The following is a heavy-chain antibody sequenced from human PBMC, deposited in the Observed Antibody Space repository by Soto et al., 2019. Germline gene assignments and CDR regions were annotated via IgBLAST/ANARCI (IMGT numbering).Heavy chain of an antibody. D-gene: IGHD3-10*01. CDR1: GGSISSYY. Sequence: QVQLQESGPGLVKPSETLSLTCNVSGGSISSYYWSWIRQFPGKGLEWIGDIYYSGSTNYYPSLKXRXTXXVDTSKNQFSLKLSSVTAADTAVYYCARSGPQIDYWGQGTLVTVSS. CDR3: ARSGPQIDY. CDR2: IYYSGST. V-gene: IGHV4-59*01. J-gene: IGHJ4*02.